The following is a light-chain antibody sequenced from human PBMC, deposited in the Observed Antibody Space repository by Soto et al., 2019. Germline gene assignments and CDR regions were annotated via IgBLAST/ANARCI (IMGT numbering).Light chain of an antibody. CDR2: DVS. Sequence: IVLTQSPDTLSLSPGQRATLSCRASQSGSRRYLAWYQQKPGQAPILLIYDVSERASDIPDRFSGSGSGTDFTLTINRLVPEDVAVYYCQYQGSFGGGTKVEIE. V-gene: IGKV3-20*01. CDR1: QSGSRRY. CDR3: QYQGS. J-gene: IGKJ4*01.